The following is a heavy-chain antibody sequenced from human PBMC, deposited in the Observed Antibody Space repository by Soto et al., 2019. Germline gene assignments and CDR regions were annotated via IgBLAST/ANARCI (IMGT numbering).Heavy chain of an antibody. CDR3: TKDHGFWSDYHEY. D-gene: IGHD3-3*01. J-gene: IGHJ4*02. V-gene: IGHV3-23*01. CDR1: GFTFSTPA. CDR2: ISGRGAGT. Sequence: PGGSLRLSCEASGFTFSTPAMNWVRQAPGKGLEWVARISGRGAGTSYADSVKGRFAISRDNSKNSLYLQMNSLRAEDTAVYYCTKDHGFWSDYHEYWGQGTLVTVSS.